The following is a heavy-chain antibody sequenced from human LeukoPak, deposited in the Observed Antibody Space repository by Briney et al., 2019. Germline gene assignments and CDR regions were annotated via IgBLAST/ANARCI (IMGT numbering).Heavy chain of an antibody. CDR3: AKDMVAAAAGTIGGY. Sequence: GGSLRLSCAASGFTFSSYGMHWVRQAPGKGLEWVAFIRYDGSNKYYADSVKGRFTISRDNSKNTLYLQMNSLRAEDTAVYYCAKDMVAAAAGTIGGYWGQGTLVTVSS. J-gene: IGHJ4*02. CDR1: GFTFSSYG. CDR2: IRYDGSNK. V-gene: IGHV3-30*02. D-gene: IGHD6-13*01.